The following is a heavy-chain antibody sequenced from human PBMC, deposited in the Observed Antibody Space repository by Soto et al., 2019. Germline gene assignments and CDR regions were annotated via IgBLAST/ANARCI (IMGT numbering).Heavy chain of an antibody. CDR2: MNPNSGNT. D-gene: IGHD1-7*01. CDR1: GYTFTSYD. J-gene: IGHJ3*02. CDR3: ARVHWNFIFSPDQHEDAFDI. Sequence: ASVKVSCKASGYTFTSYDINWVRQATGQGLEWMGWMNPNSGNTGYAQKFQGRVTMTRKTSISTAYMGLSSLRSEDTAVYYCARVHWNFIFSPDQHEDAFDIWGQGTMVTVSS. V-gene: IGHV1-8*01.